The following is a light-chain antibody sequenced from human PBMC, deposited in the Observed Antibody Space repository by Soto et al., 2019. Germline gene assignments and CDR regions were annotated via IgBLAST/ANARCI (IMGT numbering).Light chain of an antibody. V-gene: IGKV3-11*01. CDR1: QSVTTN. Sequence: EIVLTQSPATLSLSPGERATLSCSSSQSVTTNLAWYQQKPGQAPRLPIYDASNRATGIPARFSGSGSGTDFTLTISNLEPEDFALYYCQQRSKWPLSVTFGQGTRLEIK. CDR2: DAS. CDR3: QQRSKWPLSVT. J-gene: IGKJ5*01.